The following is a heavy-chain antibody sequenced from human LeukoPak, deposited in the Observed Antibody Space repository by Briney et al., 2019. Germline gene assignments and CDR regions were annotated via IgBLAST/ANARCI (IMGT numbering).Heavy chain of an antibody. CDR1: GFNLSSYE. V-gene: IGHV3-48*03. CDR3: ARLAGRIMITFGGVTVRTAFDY. CDR2: ISRDGRTV. D-gene: IGHD3-16*02. J-gene: IGHJ4*02. Sequence: GGSLRLSCVASGFNLSSYELNWVRQAPGKGLEWVSYISRDGRTVYYADSVKGRFTISRDNAKNSLYLQMNSLRAEDTAVYYCARLAGRIMITFGGVTVRTAFDYWGQGTLVTVSS.